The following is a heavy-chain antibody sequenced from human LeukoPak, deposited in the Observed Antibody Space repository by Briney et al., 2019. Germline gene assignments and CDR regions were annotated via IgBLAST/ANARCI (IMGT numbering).Heavy chain of an antibody. CDR2: MNPFTGDA. CDR3: ARAPMGTAAFY. CDR1: GYTFTNFD. J-gene: IGHJ4*02. Sequence: ASVNVACKASGYTFTNFDINWVRQTPGQGLEWMGWMNPFTGDAGSTQKFLGRVTLTRDTSISTAYMELSSLTSDDTAFYYCARAPMGTAAFYWGQGTLVTVSS. V-gene: IGHV1-8*01. D-gene: IGHD2-2*01.